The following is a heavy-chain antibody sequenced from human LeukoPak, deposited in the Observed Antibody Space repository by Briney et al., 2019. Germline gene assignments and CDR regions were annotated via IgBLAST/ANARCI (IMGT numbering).Heavy chain of an antibody. Sequence: GGSLRLSCAASGFTFDEYGMSWVRQAPGKGLEWVSGINWDGGSTGYTDSVKGRFTISRVNAKNTLYLQMNSLRAEDTALYYCARSGLTGYLYYFDYWGQGTLVTVSS. CDR2: INWDGGST. CDR3: ARSGLTGYLYYFDY. J-gene: IGHJ4*02. CDR1: GFTFDEYG. D-gene: IGHD3-9*01. V-gene: IGHV3-20*04.